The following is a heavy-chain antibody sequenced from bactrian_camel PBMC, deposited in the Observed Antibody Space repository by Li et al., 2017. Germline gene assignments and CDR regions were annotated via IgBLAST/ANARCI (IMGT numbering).Heavy chain of an antibody. Sequence: VQLVESGGGSVQAGGSLRLSCTYTRRPNYVTWFRQGPGNGREGVSSIYTGGGDGYYADAVKGRFTISHDNAKKTAYLQMNSLKPEDTAMYYCAARGPYCYTKLSVRDFTYWGQGTQVTVS. J-gene: IGHJ6*01. D-gene: IGHD2*01. CDR2: IYTGGGDG. V-gene: IGHV3S40*01. CDR3: AARGPYCYTKLSVRDFTY. CDR1: YTRRPNY.